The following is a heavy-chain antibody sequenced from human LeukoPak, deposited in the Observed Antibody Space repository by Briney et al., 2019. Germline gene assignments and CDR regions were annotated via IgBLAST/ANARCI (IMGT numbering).Heavy chain of an antibody. D-gene: IGHD3-3*01. CDR1: GFTFSSYG. Sequence: GGSLRLSCAASGFTFSSYGMHWVRQAPGKGLEWVAVIWYDGSNKYYADSVKGRFTISRDNSKNTLYLQMNSLRAEDTAVYYCARDKTLYYDFWSGYRYDAFDTWGQGTMVTVSS. J-gene: IGHJ3*02. CDR3: ARDKTLYYDFWSGYRYDAFDT. V-gene: IGHV3-33*08. CDR2: IWYDGSNK.